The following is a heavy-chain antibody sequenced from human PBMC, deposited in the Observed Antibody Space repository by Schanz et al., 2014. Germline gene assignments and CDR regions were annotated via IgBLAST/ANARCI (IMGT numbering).Heavy chain of an antibody. CDR1: GYTFTSYG. D-gene: IGHD3-9*01. V-gene: IGHV1-18*01. CDR3: ARETTIITGGAFDV. J-gene: IGHJ3*01. Sequence: QVQLVQSGAEVKKPGASVKVSCKASGYTFTSYGITWVRQAPGQGLEWMGWISAYNGHTTYAQKFQGRVTMTTDTSTSTAYMELRNVRYDDTAMYYCARETTIITGGAFDVWGQGTMXTVSS. CDR2: ISAYNGHT.